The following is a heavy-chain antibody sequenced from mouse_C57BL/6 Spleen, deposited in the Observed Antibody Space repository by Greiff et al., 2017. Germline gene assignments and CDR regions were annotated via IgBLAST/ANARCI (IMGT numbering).Heavy chain of an antibody. Sequence: EVKLMESGPGLVKPSQSLSLTCSVTGYSITSGYYWNWIRQFPGNKLEWMGYISYDGSNNYNPSLKNRISITRDTSKNQFFLKLNSVTTEDTATYYCANYDYDEGFDYWGQGTTLTVSS. V-gene: IGHV3-6*01. D-gene: IGHD2-4*01. CDR1: GYSITSGYY. CDR3: ANYDYDEGFDY. CDR2: ISYDGSN. J-gene: IGHJ2*01.